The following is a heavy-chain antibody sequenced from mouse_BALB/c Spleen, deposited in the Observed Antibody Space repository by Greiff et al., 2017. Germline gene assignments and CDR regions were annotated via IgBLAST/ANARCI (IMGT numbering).Heavy chain of an antibody. CDR3: ARANYGFDY. V-gene: IGHV7-3*02. J-gene: IGHJ2*01. CDR2: IRNKANGYTT. D-gene: IGHD1-1*01. CDR1: GFTFTDYY. Sequence: EVHLVESGGGLVQPGGSLRLSCATSGFTFTDYYMSWVRQPPGKALEWLGFIRNKANGYTTEYSASVKGRFTISRDNSQSILYLQMNTLRAEDSATYYCARANYGFDYWGQGTTLTVSS.